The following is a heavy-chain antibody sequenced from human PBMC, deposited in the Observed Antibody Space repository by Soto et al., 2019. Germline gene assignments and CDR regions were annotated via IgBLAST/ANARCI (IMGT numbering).Heavy chain of an antibody. CDR2: TYYRSKWYD. V-gene: IGHV6-1*01. Sequence: SQTLSLTCAISGDSVSSNSAAWNWIRQSPSRGLEWLGRTYYRSKWYDDYAVSVKSRITINPDTSKNQFSLQLNSVTPEDTAVYYCARDEPYSSSWYRGLGIWGQGPMVTVSS. CDR3: ARDEPYSSSWYRGLGI. D-gene: IGHD6-13*01. J-gene: IGHJ3*02. CDR1: GDSVSSNSAA.